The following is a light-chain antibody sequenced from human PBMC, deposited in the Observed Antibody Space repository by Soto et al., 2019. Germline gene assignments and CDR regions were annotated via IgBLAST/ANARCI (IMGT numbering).Light chain of an antibody. V-gene: IGKV3-11*01. CDR2: DTS. J-gene: IGKJ1*01. Sequence: EIVLTQSPATLSLFPGERATLSFRASQTVGSYLAWFRQTPGQTPRLLIYDTSIRATGVPARFSGSGSGTDFTLTISSLEAEDFAIYYCQQRSDWPPTFGQGTKVDIK. CDR3: QQRSDWPPT. CDR1: QTVGSY.